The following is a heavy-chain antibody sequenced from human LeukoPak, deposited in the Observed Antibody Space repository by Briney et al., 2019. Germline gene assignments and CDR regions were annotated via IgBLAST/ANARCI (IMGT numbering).Heavy chain of an antibody. Sequence: GGSLRLSCAASGFTFSSYAMHWVRQAPGKGLEWVAVISYDGSNKYYADSVKGRFTISRDNSKNTLYLQMNSLRAEDTAVYYCCVPNYYDSSGHGAHFDYWGQGTLVTVSS. CDR2: ISYDGSNK. J-gene: IGHJ4*02. V-gene: IGHV3-30-3*01. D-gene: IGHD3-22*01. CDR3: CVPNYYDSSGHGAHFDY. CDR1: GFTFSSYA.